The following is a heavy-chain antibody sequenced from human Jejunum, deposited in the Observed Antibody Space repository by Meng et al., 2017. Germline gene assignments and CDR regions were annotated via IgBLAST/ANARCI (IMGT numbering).Heavy chain of an antibody. CDR3: TREAPGTYWFDP. CDR2: ISPSSDYT. Sequence: QVVLSGGEVQKPGASVKVSCKASGYTFTTYLIHWVRQAPGQGLEYMGIISPSSDYTKYAQKFKGRVTMTRDMSTSTVYMELSSLRSEDTAVYYCTREAPGTYWFDPWGQGTLVTVSS. CDR1: GYTFTTYL. J-gene: IGHJ5*02. V-gene: IGHV1-46*01.